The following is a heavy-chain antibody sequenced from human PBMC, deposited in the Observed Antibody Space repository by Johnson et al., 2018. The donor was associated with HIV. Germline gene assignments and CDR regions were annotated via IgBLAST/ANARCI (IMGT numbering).Heavy chain of an antibody. J-gene: IGHJ3*02. V-gene: IGHV3-30*04. Sequence: QVQLVESGGGVVQPGRSLRLSCAASGFSLSSYAMHWVRQAPGKGLEWVAVISYDGSNKYYADSVKGRFTISRDDAKNLLFLQMNSLRAEDTAMYYCAREGVGTTCPFDIWGQGTRVTVSS. CDR3: AREGVGTTCPFDI. CDR1: GFSLSSYA. D-gene: IGHD1-26*01. CDR2: ISYDGSNK.